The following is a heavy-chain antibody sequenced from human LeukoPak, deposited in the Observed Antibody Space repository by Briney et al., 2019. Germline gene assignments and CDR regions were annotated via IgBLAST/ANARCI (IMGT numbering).Heavy chain of an antibody. CDR3: ARDNPPDY. J-gene: IGHJ4*02. Sequence: GSLRLSCPASGFTFTSYWMHWVRQAPGKGLEWVANIKQDGSEKYYVDSVKGRFTISRDNAKNSLYLQLNSLRAEDTALYYCARDNPPDYWGQGTLVTVSS. V-gene: IGHV3-7*03. CDR1: GFTFTSYW. CDR2: IKQDGSEK.